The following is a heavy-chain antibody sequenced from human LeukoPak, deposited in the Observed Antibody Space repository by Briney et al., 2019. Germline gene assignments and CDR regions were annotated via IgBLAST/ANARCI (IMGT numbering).Heavy chain of an antibody. Sequence: GRSLRLSCAASGFTFSSYGMHWVRQAPGKGLEWVAVISYDGSNKYYADSVKGRFTISRDNSKNTLYLQMNSLRAEDTAVYYCAKAPTTVTTSGAYWGQGTLVTVSS. CDR1: GFTFSSYG. D-gene: IGHD4-17*01. CDR2: ISYDGSNK. J-gene: IGHJ4*02. V-gene: IGHV3-30*18. CDR3: AKAPTTVTTSGAY.